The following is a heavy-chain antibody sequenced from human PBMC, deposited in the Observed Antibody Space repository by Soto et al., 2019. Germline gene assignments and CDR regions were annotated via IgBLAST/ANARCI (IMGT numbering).Heavy chain of an antibody. D-gene: IGHD5-12*01. CDR2: FDPEDGET. J-gene: IGHJ4*02. CDR1: GYTLTELS. CDR3: ATLVEMATMIDY. Sequence: ASVKVSCKVSGYTLTELSMHWVRQAPGKGLEWMGGFDPEDGETIYAQKFQGRVTMTEDTSTDTAYMELSSLRSEDTAVYYCATLVEMATMIDYWGQGTMVTVS. V-gene: IGHV1-24*01.